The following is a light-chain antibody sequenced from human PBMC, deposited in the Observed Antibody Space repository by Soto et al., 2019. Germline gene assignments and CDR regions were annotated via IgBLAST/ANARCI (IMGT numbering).Light chain of an antibody. CDR3: HQYNKWPPT. CDR1: QSVSTD. CDR2: GAS. Sequence: ELVMTQSPASLSVSPGERATLSCRATQSVSTDLAWYQQKPGQAPRLLIYGASTRATDIAARFSGSGSGTEFKLTISSLQSEDFAVYYCHQYNKWPPTFGQGTRLEIK. J-gene: IGKJ2*01. V-gene: IGKV3-15*01.